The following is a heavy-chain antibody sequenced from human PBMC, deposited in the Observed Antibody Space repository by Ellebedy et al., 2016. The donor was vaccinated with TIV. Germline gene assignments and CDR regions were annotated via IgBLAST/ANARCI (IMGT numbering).Heavy chain of an antibody. V-gene: IGHV4-30-4*01. Sequence: MPSETLSLTCTVSGGSISSGDYYWSWIRQPPGKGLEWIGYIYYSGSTYYNTSLKSRVTISVGTSKNQFSLKLSSVTAADTAVYYCARQRYYDFWSGPWGYYSVTDVWGRGTTVTVSS. J-gene: IGHJ6*02. CDR3: ARQRYYDFWSGPWGYYSVTDV. CDR2: IYYSGST. D-gene: IGHD3-3*01. CDR1: GGSISSGDYY.